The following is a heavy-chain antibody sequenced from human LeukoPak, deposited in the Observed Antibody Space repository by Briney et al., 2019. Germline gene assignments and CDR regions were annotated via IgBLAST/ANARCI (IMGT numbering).Heavy chain of an antibody. CDR2: ISSSSSYI. CDR3: AKGLENAAWTLYY. V-gene: IGHV3-21*01. CDR1: GFTFSSYS. D-gene: IGHD3/OR15-3a*01. J-gene: IGHJ4*02. Sequence: GGSLRLSCAASGFTFSSYSMNWVRQAPGKGLEWVSSISSSSSYIYYADSVKGRFTISRDNAKNSLYLQMNSLRAEDTAVYYCAKGLENAAWTLYYWGQGTLVTVSS.